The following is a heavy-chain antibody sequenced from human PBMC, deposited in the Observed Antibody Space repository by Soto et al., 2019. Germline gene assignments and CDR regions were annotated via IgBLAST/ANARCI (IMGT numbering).Heavy chain of an antibody. D-gene: IGHD6-6*01. J-gene: IGHJ4*02. Sequence: SVKVSCKASGGTFSIYAISCVRQSPGQGLEWMGGIIPIFGTANYAQKFQGRVTITADGSTSTAYMELSSLRSEDTAVYYCARVAARRGEYFDYWGQGTLVTVSS. CDR1: GGTFSIYA. V-gene: IGHV1-69*13. CDR3: ARVAARRGEYFDY. CDR2: IIPIFGTA.